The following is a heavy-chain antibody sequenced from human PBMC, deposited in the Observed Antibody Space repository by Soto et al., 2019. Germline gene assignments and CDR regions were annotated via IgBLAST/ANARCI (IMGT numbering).Heavy chain of an antibody. CDR3: ARSMRNKYYYGSGSSSNYYYYYMDV. Sequence: SETLSLTCTVSGGSISSYYWSWIRQPPGKGLEWIGYIYYSGSTNYNPSLKSRVTISVDTSKNQFSLKLSSVTAADTAVYYCARSMRNKYYYGSGSSSNYYYYYMDVWGQGTLVTVSS. D-gene: IGHD3-10*01. J-gene: IGHJ6*03. CDR1: GGSISSYY. V-gene: IGHV4-59*01. CDR2: IYYSGST.